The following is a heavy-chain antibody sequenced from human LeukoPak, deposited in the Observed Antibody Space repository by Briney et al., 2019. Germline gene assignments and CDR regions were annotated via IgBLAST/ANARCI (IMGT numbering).Heavy chain of an antibody. CDR2: IYYSGST. CDR3: ARAGWRLRKKIAHDY. D-gene: IGHD5-12*01. CDR1: GGSISSYY. J-gene: IGHJ4*02. V-gene: IGHV4-59*01. Sequence: PSETLSLTCTVSGGSISSYYWSWIRQPPGKGLEWIGYIYYSGSTNYNPSLKSRVTISVDTSKNQFSLKLSSVTAADTAVYYCARAGWRLRKKIAHDYWGQGTLVTVSS.